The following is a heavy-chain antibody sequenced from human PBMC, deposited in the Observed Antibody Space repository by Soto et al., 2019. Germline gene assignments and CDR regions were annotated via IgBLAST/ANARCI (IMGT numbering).Heavy chain of an antibody. Sequence: EVQLVESGGGLVQPGGSLRLSCAASGFTFSSYSMNWVRQAPGKGLEWVSYISSSSSTIYYADSVKGRFTISRDNAKNSLYLHMNSLRAEDTAVYYCASMSPPDAFDIWGQGTMVTVSS. CDR1: GFTFSSYS. J-gene: IGHJ3*02. V-gene: IGHV3-48*01. CDR2: ISSSSSTI. D-gene: IGHD3-16*01. CDR3: ASMSPPDAFDI.